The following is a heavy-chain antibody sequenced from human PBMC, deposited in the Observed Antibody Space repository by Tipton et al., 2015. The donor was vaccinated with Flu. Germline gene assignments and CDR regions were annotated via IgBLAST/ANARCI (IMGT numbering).Heavy chain of an antibody. CDR2: IYTSGST. D-gene: IGHD3-10*01. J-gene: IGHJ4*02. Sequence: TLSLTCTVSGGSLSSFYWSWIRRPAGKGLEWIGRIYTSGSTKYNPSLKSRLSMSVDTSKSQFSLKLTSVTAADTAVYYCARGSGSGTYVIFDFWGQGTLVTVSS. CDR1: GGSLSSFY. CDR3: ARGSGSGTYVIFDF. V-gene: IGHV4-4*07.